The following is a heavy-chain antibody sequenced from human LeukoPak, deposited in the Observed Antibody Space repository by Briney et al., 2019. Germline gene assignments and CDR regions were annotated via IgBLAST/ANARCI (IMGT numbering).Heavy chain of an antibody. Sequence: SETLSLTCTVSGGSISSGFYYWSWIRQPAGKGLEWIGRIYTSGSTNYNPSLKSRVSTSVDTSKNQFSLKLSSVTAADTAVYYCARVLRYFDWLLYGAFDIWGQGTMVTVSS. CDR3: ARVLRYFDWLLYGAFDI. V-gene: IGHV4-61*02. D-gene: IGHD3-9*01. CDR2: IYTSGST. J-gene: IGHJ3*02. CDR1: GGSISSGFYY.